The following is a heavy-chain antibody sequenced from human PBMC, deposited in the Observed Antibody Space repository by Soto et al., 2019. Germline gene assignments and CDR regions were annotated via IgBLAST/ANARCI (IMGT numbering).Heavy chain of an antibody. V-gene: IGHV3-9*01. CDR2: ISWNSDNI. CDR1: GFTFDDYA. D-gene: IGHD4-4*01. J-gene: IGHJ4*02. Sequence: PGGSLRLSCAASGFTFDDYAMHWVRQAPGKGLEWVSGISWNSDNIGYADFVKGRFTISRDNAKNSLYLQMTSLRAEDTALYYCAKGMARLPNSKATAQGFDYWGQGTLVTVSS. CDR3: AKGMARLPNSKATAQGFDY.